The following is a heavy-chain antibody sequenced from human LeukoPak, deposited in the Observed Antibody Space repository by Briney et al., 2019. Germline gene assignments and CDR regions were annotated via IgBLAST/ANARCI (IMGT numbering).Heavy chain of an antibody. CDR3: ARVDRGVILYYYYMDV. J-gene: IGHJ6*03. Sequence: SETLSLTCAVYGGSFSGYFWSWIRQPPGKGLEWIWEINHSGSTNYNPYLKSRVTISVDTSKNQFSLKLSSVTAADTAVYYCARVDRGVILYYYYMDVWGKGTTVTVSS. CDR1: GGSFSGYF. D-gene: IGHD3-10*01. V-gene: IGHV4-34*01. CDR2: INHSGST.